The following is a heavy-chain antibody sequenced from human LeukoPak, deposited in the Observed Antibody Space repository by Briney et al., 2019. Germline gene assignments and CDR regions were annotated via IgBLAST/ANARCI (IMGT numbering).Heavy chain of an antibody. CDR2: INHSGST. V-gene: IGHV4-34*01. J-gene: IGHJ6*02. Sequence: SETLSLTCAVYDGSFSGYYWSWIRQPPGKGLEWIGEINHSGSTNYNPSLKSRVTISVDTSKNQFSLKLSSVTAADTAVYYCARGHHIPSYDFWSGYYTDYYYYGMDVWGQGTTVTVSS. CDR3: ARGHHIPSYDFWSGYYTDYYYYGMDV. D-gene: IGHD3-3*01. CDR1: DGSFSGYY.